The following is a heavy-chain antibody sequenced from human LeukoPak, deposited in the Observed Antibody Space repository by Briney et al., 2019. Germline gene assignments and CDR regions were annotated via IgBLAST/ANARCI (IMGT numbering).Heavy chain of an antibody. V-gene: IGHV5-51*04. CDR1: GYLFTSYW. CDR3: PRYALTTLDY. CDR2: IYPGHSDT. J-gene: IGHJ4*02. D-gene: IGHD4-17*01. Sequence: GGALEIYCQGSGYLFTSYWIGLGRPVPGKGPEWMDIIYPGHSDTTYRPSFQGQVTISAHKPISPAYLHWSSLKASDTAMYYCPRYALTTLDYWGQGPLVTVSS.